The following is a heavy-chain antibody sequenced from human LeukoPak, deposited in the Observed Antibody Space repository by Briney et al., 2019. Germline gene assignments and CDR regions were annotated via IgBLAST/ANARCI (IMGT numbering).Heavy chain of an antibody. V-gene: IGHV4-61*01. CDR3: ARGTIAMAGILDC. J-gene: IGHJ4*02. CDR2: IYYSGST. CDR1: GGSVSSGSYY. Sequence: ASETLSLTCTVSGGSVSSGSYYWSWIRQPPGKGLEWIGYIYYSGSTNYNPSLKSRVTISVDTSKIQFSLKLSSVTAADTAVYYCARGTIAMAGILDCWGQGTLVTVSS. D-gene: IGHD6-19*01.